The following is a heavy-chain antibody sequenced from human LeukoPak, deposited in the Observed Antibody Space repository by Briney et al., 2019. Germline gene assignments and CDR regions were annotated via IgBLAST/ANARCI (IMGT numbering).Heavy chain of an antibody. CDR3: ARGRSSSWYKAFDI. D-gene: IGHD6-13*01. J-gene: IGHJ3*02. V-gene: IGHV4-61*02. Sequence: TSQTLSLTCTVSGGSISSGSYYWSWIRQPAGKGLERIGRIYTSGSTNYNPSLKSRVTISVDTSKNQFSLKLSSVTAADTAVYYCARGRSSSWYKAFDIWGQGTMVTVSS. CDR2: IYTSGST. CDR1: GGSISSGSYY.